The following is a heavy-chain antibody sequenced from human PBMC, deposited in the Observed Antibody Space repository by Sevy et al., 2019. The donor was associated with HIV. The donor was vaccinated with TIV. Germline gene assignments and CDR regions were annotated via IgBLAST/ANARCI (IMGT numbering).Heavy chain of an antibody. CDR1: GFTFSSYA. CDR2: ISDDSRYI. J-gene: IGHJ4*02. CDR3: ARDFTIFGVVSGIDY. Sequence: GGSLRLSCAASGFTFSSYAMTWVRQAPGKGLEWLSSISDDSRYIYYSDSVKGRFTISRANTKNLLYLQINNLRVEDTVIYYCARDFTIFGVVSGIDYWGQGNLVTVSS. V-gene: IGHV3-21*04. D-gene: IGHD3-3*01.